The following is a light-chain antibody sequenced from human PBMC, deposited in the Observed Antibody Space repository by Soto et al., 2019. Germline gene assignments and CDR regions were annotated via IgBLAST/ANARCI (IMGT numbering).Light chain of an antibody. V-gene: IGLV1-44*01. J-gene: IGLJ2*01. CDR1: SSNIGSNT. CDR3: VAWDDSLNGYVV. Sequence: QSVLTQPPSASGTPGQRVTISCSGSSSNIGSNTVNWYQQLPGTAPKVVIHTNDQRPSGVPDRFSGSKSGTSASLAISGLHSEDEADYYCVAWDDSLNGYVVFGGGTKLTVL. CDR2: TND.